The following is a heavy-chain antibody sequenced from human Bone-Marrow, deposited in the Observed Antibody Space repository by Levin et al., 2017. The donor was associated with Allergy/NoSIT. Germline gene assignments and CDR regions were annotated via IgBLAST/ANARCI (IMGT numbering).Heavy chain of an antibody. CDR2: ISSSGSTI. CDR1: GFTFSDYY. J-gene: IGHJ6*02. D-gene: IGHD3-3*01. Sequence: PGGSLRLSCTASGFTFSDYYMNWIRQAPGKGLEWVSYISSSGSTIYYADSVKGRFTISRDNAKNSLYLQMNSLRAEDTAVYYCARHYALAINYYYYGMDVWGQGTTVTVSS. CDR3: ARHYALAINYYYYGMDV. V-gene: IGHV3-11*01.